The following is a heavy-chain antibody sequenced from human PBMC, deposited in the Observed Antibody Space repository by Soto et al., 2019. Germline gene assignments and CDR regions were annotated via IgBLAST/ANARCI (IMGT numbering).Heavy chain of an antibody. Sequence: SETLSLTCAVSGGSISSGGYSWSWIRQPPGKGLEWIGYIYHSGSTYYNPSLKSRVTISVDRSKNPFSLKLSSVTAADSAVYYCARGYGRNFDYWGQGTLVTVSS. J-gene: IGHJ4*02. V-gene: IGHV4-30-2*01. CDR2: IYHSGST. CDR1: GGSISSGGYS. CDR3: ARGYGRNFDY. D-gene: IGHD5-18*01.